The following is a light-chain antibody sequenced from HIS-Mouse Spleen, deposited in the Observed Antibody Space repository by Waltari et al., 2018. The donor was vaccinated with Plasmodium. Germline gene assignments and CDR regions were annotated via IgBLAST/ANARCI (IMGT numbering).Light chain of an antibody. J-gene: IGLJ1*01. Sequence: SYELTQPPSVSVSPGQTARITCSGDALPKQYAYWYQQKPGQAPVLVIYKDSERPSGIPERFSGSSSGTTVTLTISGVQAEDEADYYCQSADSSGTYGGYVFGTGTKVTVL. V-gene: IGLV3-25*03. CDR3: QSADSSGTYGGYV. CDR1: ALPKQY. CDR2: KDS.